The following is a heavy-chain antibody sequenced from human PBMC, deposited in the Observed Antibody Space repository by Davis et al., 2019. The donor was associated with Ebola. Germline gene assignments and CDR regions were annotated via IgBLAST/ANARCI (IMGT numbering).Heavy chain of an antibody. CDR1: GYSFTSYW. V-gene: IGHV5-10-1*01. J-gene: IGHJ6*02. CDR3: AGTAYYYYGMDV. Sequence: GESLKISCKGSGYSFTSYWISWVRQMPGKGLEWMGRIDPSDSYTNYSPSFQGHVTTSADKSISTAYLQWSSLKASDTAMYYCAGTAYYYYGMDVWGQGTTVTVSS. CDR2: IDPSDSYT.